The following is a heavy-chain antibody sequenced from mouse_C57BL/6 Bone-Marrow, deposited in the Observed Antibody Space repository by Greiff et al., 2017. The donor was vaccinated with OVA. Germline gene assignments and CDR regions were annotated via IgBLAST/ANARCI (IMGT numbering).Heavy chain of an antibody. CDR2: ISNGGGST. CDR1: GFTFSDYY. V-gene: IGHV5-12*01. Sequence: EVMLVESGGGLVQPGGSLKLSCAASGFTFSDYYMYWVRQTPEKRLEWVAYISNGGGSTYYPDTVKGRFTISRDNAKNTLYLQMSRLKSEDTAMYYCATGTRYFDVWGTGTTVTVSS. CDR3: ATGTRYFDV. D-gene: IGHD4-1*01. J-gene: IGHJ1*03.